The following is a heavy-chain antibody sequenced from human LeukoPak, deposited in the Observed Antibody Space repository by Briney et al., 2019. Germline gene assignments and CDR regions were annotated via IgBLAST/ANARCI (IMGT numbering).Heavy chain of an antibody. V-gene: IGHV4-59*08. J-gene: IGHJ4*02. Sequence: NPSETLSLTCSVSGDSISTYYWSWMRQYPGKGLEWIGYILDRGSTNSDPSLKSRVTISVDTSKNQFSLKLNSLTAADTAVYYCTRGFGPRYFADWGPGTLVTVSS. D-gene: IGHD3-16*01. CDR2: ILDRGST. CDR1: GDSISTYY. CDR3: TRGFGPRYFAD.